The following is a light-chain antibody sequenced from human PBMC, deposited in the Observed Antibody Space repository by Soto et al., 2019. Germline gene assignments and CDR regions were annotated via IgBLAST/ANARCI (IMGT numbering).Light chain of an antibody. CDR3: HHYLNWPQA. V-gene: IGKV3-15*01. CDR1: ESVSSY. Sequence: TVLTQSPATLSVSPGERATLSCRASESVSSYLAWYQQKPGQPPRLLIYGASARATGVPARFSGSGSGTEFTLIISSLQPEDFAVYYCHHYLNWPQAFGQGTKVEIK. CDR2: GAS. J-gene: IGKJ1*01.